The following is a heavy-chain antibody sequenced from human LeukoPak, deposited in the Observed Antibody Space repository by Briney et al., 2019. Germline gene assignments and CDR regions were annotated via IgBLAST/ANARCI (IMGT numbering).Heavy chain of an antibody. CDR1: GFTFSHYA. Sequence: GSLRLSCGASGFTFSHYAMNWVRQAPGQGLEWVAIISYGGNNQNYAESVKGRFTISRDNTKNTVYLQMNSLRPEDTAVYYCARAPDSSGYYYHFDYWGQGTLVTVSS. V-gene: IGHV3-30-3*01. CDR2: ISYGGNNQ. CDR3: ARAPDSSGYYYHFDY. J-gene: IGHJ4*02. D-gene: IGHD3-22*01.